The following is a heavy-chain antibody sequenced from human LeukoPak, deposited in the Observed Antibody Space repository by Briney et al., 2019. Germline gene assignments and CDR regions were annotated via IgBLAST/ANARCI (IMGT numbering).Heavy chain of an antibody. V-gene: IGHV4-34*01. D-gene: IGHD3-10*01. CDR2: INRSGST. CDR3: ASYHGAYALDYYYYAMDV. CDR1: GGSFSGYY. Sequence: SETLSLTCAVYGGSFSGYYWSWIRQPPGKGLEWIGEINRSGSTNYNPSLKSRLTISVDTSTTQFSLKMSSVTAADPAAYYCASYHGAYALDYYYYAMDVWGQGTTVTVSS. J-gene: IGHJ6*02.